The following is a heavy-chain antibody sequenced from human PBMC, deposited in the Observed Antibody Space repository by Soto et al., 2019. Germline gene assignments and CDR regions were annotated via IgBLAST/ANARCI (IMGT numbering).Heavy chain of an antibody. Sequence: VHLVESGGGLVEPGGSLRLSCEASGFMFSSYWMSWVRQAAGEGLEWVANIKQDGSEIHYLESVEGRFTIFRDNARRSLYLQMNSLRAEDTAVYFCASYSGSYFPVGHDRWGQGTLVVVSP. CDR1: GFMFSSYW. CDR2: IKQDGSEI. J-gene: IGHJ5*02. CDR3: ASYSGSYFPVGHDR. V-gene: IGHV3-7*01. D-gene: IGHD3-10*01.